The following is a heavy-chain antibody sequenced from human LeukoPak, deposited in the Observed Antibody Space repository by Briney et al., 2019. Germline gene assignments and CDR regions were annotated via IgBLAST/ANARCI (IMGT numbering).Heavy chain of an antibody. D-gene: IGHD3-10*01. V-gene: IGHV5-51*01. J-gene: IGHJ5*01. Sequence: PGESLKISCTGSGYTFTDYWIAWVRQMPGKGLEWMGIIYPADSDTRYSPSFEGQVTFSADKSISTAYLQWSSLKTSDTATYYCARQCCRGASPGFDSWGQGTLVTVSS. CDR3: ARQCCRGASPGFDS. CDR1: GYTFTDYW. CDR2: IYPADSDT.